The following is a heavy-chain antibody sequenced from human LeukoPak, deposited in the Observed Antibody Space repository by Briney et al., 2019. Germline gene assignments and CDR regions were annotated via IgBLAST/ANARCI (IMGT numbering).Heavy chain of an antibody. CDR1: GFTFSSYS. D-gene: IGHD3-22*01. J-gene: IGHJ4*02. CDR2: ISGSGGST. Sequence: GGSLRLSCAASGFTFSSYSMNWVRQAPGKGLEWVSAISGSGGSTYYADSVKGRFTISRDNSKNTLYLQMNSLRAEDTAVYYCASSSGYYSFDYWCQGTLVNVSS. CDR3: ASSSGYYSFDY. V-gene: IGHV3-23*01.